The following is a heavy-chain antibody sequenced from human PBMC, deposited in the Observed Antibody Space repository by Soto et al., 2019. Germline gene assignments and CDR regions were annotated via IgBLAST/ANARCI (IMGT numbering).Heavy chain of an antibody. CDR1: GFTFSTYG. V-gene: IGHV3-33*01. Sequence: QVQLVESGGGVVQPGRSLRVSCAASGFTFSTYGMHWVRQAPGKGLEWVAVIWFDGSNKYYADSVKGRFTISRDNSKDTRFLQINSLRAEDTAVYYCARASGPFDYWGQGTLVTVSS. CDR2: IWFDGSNK. D-gene: IGHD6-25*01. J-gene: IGHJ4*02. CDR3: ARASGPFDY.